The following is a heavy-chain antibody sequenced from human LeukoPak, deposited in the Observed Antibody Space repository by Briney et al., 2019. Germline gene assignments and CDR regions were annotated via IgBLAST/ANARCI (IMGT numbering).Heavy chain of an antibody. Sequence: SETLSLTCAVYGGSFSGYYWSWIRQPPGKGLEWIGEINHSGSPNNNPSLKSRVSISFDTSKNQFSLKLTSVTAADTAVYYCGSRRTAMFGVIKGPIDYWGQGTLVTVSS. CDR2: INHSGSP. D-gene: IGHD3-3*01. J-gene: IGHJ4*02. CDR1: GGSFSGYY. CDR3: GSRRTAMFGVIKGPIDY. V-gene: IGHV4-34*01.